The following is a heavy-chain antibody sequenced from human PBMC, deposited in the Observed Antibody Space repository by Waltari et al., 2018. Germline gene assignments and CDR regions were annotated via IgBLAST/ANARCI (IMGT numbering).Heavy chain of an antibody. J-gene: IGHJ6*02. Sequence: QVHLVQSGAEVKKPGASVTVSCTAFGYTFSSYPLPWVRLAPRQRPEWVAWIDTGNGDTKYSQRFQGRVTITSDTSASTAYRELSSLRSEDTAVYYCARDHTNYNFWSGQSITFGMDVWGQGTTVTVSS. CDR2: IDTGNGDT. CDR3: ARDHTNYNFWSGQSITFGMDV. V-gene: IGHV1-3*04. D-gene: IGHD3-3*01. CDR1: GYTFSSYP.